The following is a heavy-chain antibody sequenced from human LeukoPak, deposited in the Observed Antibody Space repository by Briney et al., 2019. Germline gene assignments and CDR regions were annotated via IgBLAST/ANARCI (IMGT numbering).Heavy chain of an antibody. CDR2: ISAYNGNT. Sequence: ASVKVSCKASGYTFTSYGICWVRHGPAQGLEWMGWISAYNGNTNYAQKLQGRVTMTTDTSTSTAYMELRSLRSDDTAVYYCARSIVVVPAAIPYYYGMDVWGQGTTVTVSS. V-gene: IGHV1-18*01. CDR3: ARSIVVVPAAIPYYYGMDV. CDR1: GYTFTSYG. J-gene: IGHJ6*02. D-gene: IGHD2-2*01.